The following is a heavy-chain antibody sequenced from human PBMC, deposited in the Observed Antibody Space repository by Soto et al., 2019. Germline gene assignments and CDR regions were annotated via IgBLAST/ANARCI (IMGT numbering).Heavy chain of an antibody. CDR2: IYYSGST. J-gene: IGHJ4*02. CDR1: GGSISSYY. CDR3: ARLSGPLTPLDY. D-gene: IGHD6-19*01. Sequence: PSETLSLTCTVSGGSISSYYWSWIRQPPGKGLEWIGYIYYSGSTNYNPSLKSRVTISVDTSKNQFSLKLSPVTAADTAVYYCARLSGPLTPLDYWGQGTLVTVSS. V-gene: IGHV4-59*01.